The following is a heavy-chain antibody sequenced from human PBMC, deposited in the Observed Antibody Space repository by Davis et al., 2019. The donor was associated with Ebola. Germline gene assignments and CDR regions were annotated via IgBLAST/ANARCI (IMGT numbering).Heavy chain of an antibody. Sequence: GGSLRLSCAASGFTFSSYAMHWVRQAPGKGLEWVAVISYDGSNKYYADSVKGRFTISRDNSKNTLYLQMNSLRAEDTAVYYCARTGYSGSYARYAFDIWGQGTMVTVSS. CDR1: GFTFSSYA. CDR3: ARTGYSGSYARYAFDI. D-gene: IGHD1-26*01. V-gene: IGHV3-30-3*01. J-gene: IGHJ3*02. CDR2: ISYDGSNK.